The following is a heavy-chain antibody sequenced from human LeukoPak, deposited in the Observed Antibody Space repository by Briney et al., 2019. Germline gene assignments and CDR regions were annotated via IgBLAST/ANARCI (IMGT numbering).Heavy chain of an antibody. CDR2: IIPILGIA. CDR1: GGTFSSYA. V-gene: IGHV1-69*04. Sequence: GASVKVSCKASGGTFSSYAISWVRQAPGQGLEWMGRIIPILGIANYAQKFQGRVTITADKSTSTAYMELSSLRSEDTAVYYCARLMDTTRQAHAFDIWGQGTMVTVPS. J-gene: IGHJ3*02. D-gene: IGHD5-24*01. CDR3: ARLMDTTRQAHAFDI.